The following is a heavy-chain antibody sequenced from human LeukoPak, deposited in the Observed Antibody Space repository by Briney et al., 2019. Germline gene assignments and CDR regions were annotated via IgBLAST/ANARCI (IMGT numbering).Heavy chain of an antibody. D-gene: IGHD3-22*01. J-gene: IGHJ6*03. Sequence: GGSLRLSCAASGFTFSSYSMNWVRQAPGKGLEWVSSISSSSSYIYYADSVKGRFTISRDNAKNSLYLQMNSLRAEDTAVYYCARGSYYYDSSGKTGYYMDVWGKGTTVTVSS. CDR2: ISSSSSYI. CDR1: GFTFSSYS. V-gene: IGHV3-21*01. CDR3: ARGSYYYDSSGKTGYYMDV.